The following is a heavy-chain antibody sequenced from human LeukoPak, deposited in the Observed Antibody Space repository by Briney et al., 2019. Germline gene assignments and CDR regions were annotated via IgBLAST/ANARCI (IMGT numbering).Heavy chain of an antibody. CDR3: AREYRYYYDRSGSYYFDC. CDR1: GGSISSGSYY. CDR2: IYTSGST. J-gene: IGHJ4*02. Sequence: SQTLSLTCTVSGGSISSGSYYWSWIRQPAGKGLEWIGRIYTSGSTNYNPSLKSRVTISVDTSKNQLSLKLRSVTAADTAVYYCAREYRYYYDRSGSYYFDCWGQGTLVTVSS. V-gene: IGHV4-61*02. D-gene: IGHD3-22*01.